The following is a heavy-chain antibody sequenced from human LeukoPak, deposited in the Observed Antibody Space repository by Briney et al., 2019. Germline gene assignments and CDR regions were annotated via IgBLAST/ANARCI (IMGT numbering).Heavy chain of an antibody. CDR2: ISSSSSYI. Sequence: GVSLRLSCAASGFTFSSYSMNWVRQAPGKGLEWVSSISSSSSYIYYADSVKGRFTISRDNAKNSLYLQMNSLRAEDTAVYYCARDRSLGYCSGGSCNKAYYYYYGMDVWGKGTTVTVSS. V-gene: IGHV3-21*01. D-gene: IGHD2-15*01. CDR1: GFTFSSYS. J-gene: IGHJ6*04. CDR3: ARDRSLGYCSGGSCNKAYYYYYGMDV.